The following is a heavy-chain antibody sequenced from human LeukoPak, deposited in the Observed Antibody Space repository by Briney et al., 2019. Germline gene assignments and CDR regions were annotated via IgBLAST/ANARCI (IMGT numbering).Heavy chain of an antibody. CDR2: IYHSGST. CDR3: ARATHHDSSGYPGDAFDI. V-gene: IGHV4-30-2*01. Sequence: SETLSLTCAVSGGSISSGGYSWSWIRQPPGKGLEWIGYIYHSGSTYYNPSLKSRVTISVDRSKNQFSLKLSSVTAADTAVYYCARATHHDSSGYPGDAFDIWGQGTMVTVSS. CDR1: GGSISSGGYS. D-gene: IGHD3-22*01. J-gene: IGHJ3*02.